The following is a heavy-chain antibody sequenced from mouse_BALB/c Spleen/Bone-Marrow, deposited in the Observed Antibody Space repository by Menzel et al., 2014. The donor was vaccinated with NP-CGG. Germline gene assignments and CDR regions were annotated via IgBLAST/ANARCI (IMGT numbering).Heavy chain of an antibody. CDR2: INPSTGYT. Sequence: QVQLQQSGAELAKPGASVKMSCKASGYTFTRYWMHWVKQRPGQGLEWIGYINPSTGYTEYNQKFMDKATLTADKSSSTAYMQLSSLTSEDSAVYYCVCGNYYLAYWGQGTLVTVSA. V-gene: IGHV1-7*01. D-gene: IGHD2-1*01. CDR3: VCGNYYLAY. CDR1: GYTFTRYW. J-gene: IGHJ3*01.